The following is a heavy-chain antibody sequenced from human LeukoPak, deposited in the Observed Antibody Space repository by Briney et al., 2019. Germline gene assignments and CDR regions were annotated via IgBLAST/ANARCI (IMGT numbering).Heavy chain of an antibody. V-gene: IGHV4-61*08. J-gene: IGHJ5*02. CDR2: IYYSGST. D-gene: IGHD2-2*01. Sequence: SETLSLTCTVSGGSISSGDYYWSWIRQPPGKGLEWIGYIYYSGSTYYNPSLKSRVTISVDTSKNQFSLKLSSVTAADTAVYYCARDPGVPAAPRGWFDPWGQGTLVTVSS. CDR1: GGSISSGDYY. CDR3: ARDPGVPAAPRGWFDP.